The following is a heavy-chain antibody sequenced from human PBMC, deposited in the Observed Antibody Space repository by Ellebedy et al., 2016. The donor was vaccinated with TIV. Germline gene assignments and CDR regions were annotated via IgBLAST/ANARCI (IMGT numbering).Heavy chain of an antibody. CDR2: VYYSGKT. D-gene: IGHD6-13*01. V-gene: IGHV4-59*08. J-gene: IGHJ5*02. Sequence: MPSETLSLTCTVSGASINSYWNWIRQPPGRGLEYIGYVYYSGKTNYSPSLKSRVTISADTSKNQFSLKLSSVTAADTAIYYCARHIRENDRWYDWFDPWGQGTLVTVSS. CDR1: GASINSY. CDR3: ARHIRENDRWYDWFDP.